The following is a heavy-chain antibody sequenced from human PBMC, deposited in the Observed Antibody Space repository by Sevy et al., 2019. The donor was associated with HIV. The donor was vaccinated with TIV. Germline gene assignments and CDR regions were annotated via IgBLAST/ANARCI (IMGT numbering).Heavy chain of an antibody. Sequence: GGSLRLSCAASGFNFNKYGMRWVRQAPGKGLEYVASIKGDGSEKYYMDPVKGRFTISRDNAENSVYLQMNSLRAEDTAVYHCVRAGAFGTYDSWGQGTLVTVSS. CDR2: IKGDGSEK. D-gene: IGHD3-10*01. J-gene: IGHJ4*02. V-gene: IGHV3-7*01. CDR1: GFNFNKYG. CDR3: VRAGAFGTYDS.